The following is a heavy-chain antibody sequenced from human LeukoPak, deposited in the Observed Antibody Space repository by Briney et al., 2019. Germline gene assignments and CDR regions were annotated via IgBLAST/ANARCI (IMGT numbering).Heavy chain of an antibody. CDR1: GGSASSHTYS. CDR3: AKDCSSTSCYWNDAFDI. Sequence: SETLSLTCTVSGGSASSHTYSWGWIRQPPGKGLEWIGSMHYIGSSYYSPSLKSRVTISIDTSKNQFSLKLSSVTAADTAVYYCAKDCSSTSCYWNDAFDIWGQGKMVTVSS. CDR2: MHYIGSS. V-gene: IGHV4-39*02. J-gene: IGHJ3*02. D-gene: IGHD2-2*01.